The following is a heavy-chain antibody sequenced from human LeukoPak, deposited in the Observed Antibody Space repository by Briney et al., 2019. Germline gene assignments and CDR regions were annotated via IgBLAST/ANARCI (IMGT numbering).Heavy chain of an antibody. V-gene: IGHV4-39*01. Sequence: PSETLSLTCTVSGGSISSSSYYRGWIRQPPGTGLEWIGSIHYSGSTYHNPSLKSRVTISVDTSKNQFSLKVNSVTAADTAVYYCARYSSGWSHYFDYWGQGTLVTVSS. J-gene: IGHJ4*02. CDR2: IHYSGST. CDR1: GGSISSSSYY. D-gene: IGHD6-19*01. CDR3: ARYSSGWSHYFDY.